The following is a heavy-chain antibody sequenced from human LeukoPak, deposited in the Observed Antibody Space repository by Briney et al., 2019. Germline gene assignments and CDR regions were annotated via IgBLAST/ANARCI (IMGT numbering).Heavy chain of an antibody. CDR3: EREEDGGIQLCPLTFDY. V-gene: IGHV1-18*01. CDR2: ISAYNGNT. Sequence: ASVKVSCKASGYTFTSYGISWVRQAPGQGLEWMGWISAYNGNTNYAQKLQGRVTMTTDTSTSTAYMELRSLRSDDTAVYYCEREEDGGIQLCPLTFDYGGRETLAPASS. J-gene: IGHJ4*02. CDR1: GYTFTSYG. D-gene: IGHD5-18*01.